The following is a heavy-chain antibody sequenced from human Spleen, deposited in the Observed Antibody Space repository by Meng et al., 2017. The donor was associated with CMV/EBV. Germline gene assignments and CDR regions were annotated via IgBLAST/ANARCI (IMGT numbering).Heavy chain of an antibody. CDR3: ARSGHRTYNWFDP. CDR2: IWYDGSNK. CDR1: GFTFSSYG. Sequence: GESLKISCAASGFTFSSYGMHWVRQPPGKGLEWVALIWYDGSNKYHADSVKGRFTISRDNSKNTVYLQMNSLRAEDTAVYYCARSGHRTYNWFDPWGQGTLVTVSS. J-gene: IGHJ5*02. V-gene: IGHV3-33*01. D-gene: IGHD3-10*01.